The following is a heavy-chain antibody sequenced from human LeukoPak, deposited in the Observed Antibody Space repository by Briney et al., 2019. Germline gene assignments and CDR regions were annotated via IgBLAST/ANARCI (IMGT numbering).Heavy chain of an antibody. J-gene: IGHJ4*02. D-gene: IGHD3-22*01. CDR1: GFSFSIYS. Sequence: GGSLRLSCAASGFSFSIYSLNWVRQAPGKGLEWVSSISSSSSYIYYADSVKGRFTISRDNANNSLYLQMNSLRADDTAVYYCARGDSSGCPDYWGQGTLVTVSS. V-gene: IGHV3-21*04. CDR2: ISSSSSYI. CDR3: ARGDSSGCPDY.